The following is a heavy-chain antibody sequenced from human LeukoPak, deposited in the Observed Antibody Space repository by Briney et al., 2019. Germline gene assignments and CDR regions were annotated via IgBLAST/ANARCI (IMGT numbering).Heavy chain of an antibody. D-gene: IGHD5-12*01. CDR3: ARVAAYERYYFDY. V-gene: IGHV4-30-2*01. Sequence: SQTLSLTCAVSGGSISSGGYSWSWIRQPPGKGLEWIGYIYHSGSTYYNPSLKSRVTISVDRSKNQFSPKLSSVTAADTAVYYCARVAAYERYYFDYWGQGTLVTVSS. J-gene: IGHJ4*02. CDR1: GGSISSGGYS. CDR2: IYHSGST.